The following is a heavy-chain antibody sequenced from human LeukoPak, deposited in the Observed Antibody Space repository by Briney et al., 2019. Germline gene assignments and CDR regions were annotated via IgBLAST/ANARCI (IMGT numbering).Heavy chain of an antibody. J-gene: IGHJ6*02. V-gene: IGHV4-34*01. CDR3: ARLGYSNSLYYYYGMDV. CDR2: INHSGST. CDR1: GFTFSTYW. D-gene: IGHD4-11*01. Sequence: GSLRLSCAASGFTFSTYWMSWVRQPPGKGLEWIGEINHSGSTNYNPSLKSRVTISVDTSKNQFSLKLSSVTAADTAVYYCARLGYSNSLYYYYGMDVWGQGTTVTVSS.